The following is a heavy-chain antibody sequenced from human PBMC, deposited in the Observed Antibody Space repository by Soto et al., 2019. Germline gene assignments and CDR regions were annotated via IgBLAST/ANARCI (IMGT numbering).Heavy chain of an antibody. Sequence: QVQLVQSGDEVKEPGASVRVSCEASGYTFINFDISWVRQAAGQGLEWLGWMNPGSGQTGYASKFQGRVATTRDASTGTSHLELSSLTSHDTAVYYSARMASAVTLNWFDPLGQGTLVTVSS. CDR2: MNPGSGQT. CDR1: GYTFINFD. J-gene: IGHJ5*02. V-gene: IGHV1-8*02. D-gene: IGHD6-13*01. CDR3: ARMASAVTLNWFDP.